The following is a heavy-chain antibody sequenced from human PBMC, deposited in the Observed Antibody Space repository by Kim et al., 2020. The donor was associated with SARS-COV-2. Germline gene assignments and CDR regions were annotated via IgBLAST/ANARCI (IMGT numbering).Heavy chain of an antibody. J-gene: IGHJ4*02. Sequence: GESLKISCKGSGYSFTSYWISWVRQMPGKGLEWMGRIDPSDSYTNYSPSFQGHVTISADKSISTAYLQWSSLKASDTAMYYCARHRMTTVTPDYWGQGTLVTVSS. CDR3: ARHRMTTVTPDY. CDR2: IDPSDSYT. V-gene: IGHV5-10-1*01. CDR1: GYSFTSYW. D-gene: IGHD4-17*01.